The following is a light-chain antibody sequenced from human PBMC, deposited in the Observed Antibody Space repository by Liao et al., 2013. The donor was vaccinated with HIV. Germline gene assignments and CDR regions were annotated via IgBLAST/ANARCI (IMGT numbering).Light chain of an antibody. J-gene: IGLJ1*01. V-gene: IGLV3-21*04. Sequence: SYELTQPPSVSVAPGKTAKITCGGNNIGSKGVHWYQQKPGQAPVLVIYYDSDRPSGIPERFSGSNSGNTATLTISRVEAGDEADYYCQVWDSSSYVFGTGTKVTVL. CDR1: NIGSKG. CDR2: YDS. CDR3: QVWDSSSYV.